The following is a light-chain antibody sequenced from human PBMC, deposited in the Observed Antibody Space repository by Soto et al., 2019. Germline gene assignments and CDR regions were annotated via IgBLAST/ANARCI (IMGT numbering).Light chain of an antibody. CDR3: QQYSKWPLT. Sequence: EIVMTQSPATLSVSPGERVTLSCRASQSVSNKLAWYQQKPGQSPGLLIYDASARATGVPARFSGTGSGTEFTLTISSLQSQDFAVYYCQQYSKWPLTFGQGTRLEXK. CDR1: QSVSNK. CDR2: DAS. J-gene: IGKJ5*01. V-gene: IGKV3-15*01.